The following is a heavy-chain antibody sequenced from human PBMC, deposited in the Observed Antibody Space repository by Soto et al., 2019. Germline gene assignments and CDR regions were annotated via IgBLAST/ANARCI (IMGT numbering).Heavy chain of an antibody. CDR3: AKAIPLTQFSGYEMDN. CDR2: ISGSGRTT. CDR1: GFTFFKSA. V-gene: IGHV3-23*01. J-gene: IGHJ4*02. Sequence: GGSLRLSCAASGFTFFKSAVSWVRQAPGKGLEWVSSISGSGRTTYYADSVKGRFTISRDNPKDTLFLQMNSLRADDSAIYYCAKAIPLTQFSGYEMDNWGQGTRVTDS. D-gene: IGHD5-12*01.